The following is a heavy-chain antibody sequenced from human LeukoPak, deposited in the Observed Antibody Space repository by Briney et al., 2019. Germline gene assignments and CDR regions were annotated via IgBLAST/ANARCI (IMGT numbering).Heavy chain of an antibody. CDR2: IYTSGRT. CDR3: ARRGRNSSGWQDYL. J-gene: IGHJ4*02. V-gene: IGHV4-61*02. D-gene: IGHD6-25*01. Sequence: SQTLSLTCTVSGGSITFGSYYWTWIRQPAGKGLEWIGRIYTSGRTFYNPSLKSRVTISMDTSMNQFYLRLNSVTAADTAVYYCARRGRNSSGWQDYLWGQGTLVTVSS. CDR1: GGSITFGSYY.